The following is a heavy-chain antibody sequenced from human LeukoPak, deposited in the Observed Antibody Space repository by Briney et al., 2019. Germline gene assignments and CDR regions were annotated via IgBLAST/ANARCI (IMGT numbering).Heavy chain of an antibody. D-gene: IGHD3-16*02. Sequence: ASVKVSCKASRYTFTSYGISWVRQAPGQGLEWMGWISAYNGNTNYAQKLQGRVTMTTDTSTSTAYMELRSLRSDDTAVYYCAREGDYVWGSYRLPLDYWGQGALVTVSS. J-gene: IGHJ4*02. CDR1: RYTFTSYG. CDR2: ISAYNGNT. V-gene: IGHV1-18*01. CDR3: AREGDYVWGSYRLPLDY.